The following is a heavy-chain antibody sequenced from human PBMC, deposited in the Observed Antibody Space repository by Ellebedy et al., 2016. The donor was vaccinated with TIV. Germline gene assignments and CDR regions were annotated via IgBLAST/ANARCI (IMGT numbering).Heavy chain of an antibody. Sequence: GESLKISCAASGFTFSSYGMHWVRQAPGKGLEWVAFIRYDGSNKYYADSVKGRFTISRDNSKNKLYLQMNSLRAEDTAVYHCAKDRVSSWYGYYFDYWGQGTLVTVSS. V-gene: IGHV3-30*02. CDR1: GFTFSSYG. CDR3: AKDRVSSWYGYYFDY. D-gene: IGHD6-13*01. CDR2: IRYDGSNK. J-gene: IGHJ4*02.